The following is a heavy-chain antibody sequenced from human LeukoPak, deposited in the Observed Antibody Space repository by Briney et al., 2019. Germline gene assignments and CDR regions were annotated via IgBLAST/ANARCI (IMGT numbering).Heavy chain of an antibody. V-gene: IGHV1-8*01. CDR2: MNPNSGNT. CDR3: ARDDSNEYYYYGMDV. J-gene: IGHJ6*02. D-gene: IGHD4-11*01. Sequence: ASVKVSCKASGYTFTSYDINWVRQATGQGLEWMGWMNPNSGNTGYAQKFQGRVTMTRNTSISTAYMELSSLRSEDTAVYYCARDDSNEYYYYGMDVWGQGTTVTVSS. CDR1: GYTFTSYD.